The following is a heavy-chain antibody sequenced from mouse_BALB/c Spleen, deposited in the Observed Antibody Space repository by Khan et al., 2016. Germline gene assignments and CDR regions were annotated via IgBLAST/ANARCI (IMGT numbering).Heavy chain of an antibody. D-gene: IGHD2-3*01. CDR3: SRVYDGYLDY. Sequence: QVQLKESGADLMKPGASVKLSCKATGYTFSRYWREWVKQRPGHGLEWIGEILPGSGNANYNEKLKGKATFTAATTSNQDYKQLCSPTYEESAVYYWSRVYDGYLDYWGRGTTLVVSS. CDR2: ILPGSGNA. V-gene: IGHV1-9*01. J-gene: IGHJ2*01. CDR1: GYTFSRYW.